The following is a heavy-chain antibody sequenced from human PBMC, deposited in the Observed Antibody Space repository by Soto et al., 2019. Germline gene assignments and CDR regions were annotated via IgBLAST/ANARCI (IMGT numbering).Heavy chain of an antibody. V-gene: IGHV3-23*01. Sequence: EVQLLESGGGLVQPGGSLRLSCAASGFTFSSYAMNWVRQAPGKGLEWVSTISGSGGDIYSADSVKGRFTISRDNSKYTLSLQMDSLRDEDTDVYYCAKGGRSSSGLDFDYWGQGTLVTVSS. CDR1: GFTFSSYA. CDR2: ISGSGGDI. J-gene: IGHJ4*02. CDR3: AKGGRSSSGLDFDY. D-gene: IGHD6-6*01.